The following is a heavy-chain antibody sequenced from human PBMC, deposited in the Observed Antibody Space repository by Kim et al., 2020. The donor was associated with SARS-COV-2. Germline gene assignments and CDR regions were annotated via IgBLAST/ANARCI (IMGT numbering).Heavy chain of an antibody. CDR1: GFPNTNYW. V-gene: IGHV3-7*01. J-gene: IGHJ1*01. CDR3: ASLDTYXCDXXXPNXXGL. CDR2: IKKDGTER. Sequence: GGSLRLSCAVSGFPNTNYWMSWVRQAPGKGLXWVAMIKKDGTERYYVDSVKGRXXISRXXXKNXXXLXXYSLRVXDTVIYYCASLDTYXCDXXXPNXXGLWXQGTHVTVSS. D-gene: IGHD2-21*01.